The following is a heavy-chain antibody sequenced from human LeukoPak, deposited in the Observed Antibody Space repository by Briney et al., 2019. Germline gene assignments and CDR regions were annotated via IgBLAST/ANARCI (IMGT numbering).Heavy chain of an antibody. CDR2: INHSGST. CDR1: GGSFNGYY. D-gene: IGHD2-2*01. CDR3: ARIYCSSTSCYAPP. J-gene: IGHJ5*02. V-gene: IGHV4-34*01. Sequence: SETLSLTCAVYGGSFNGYYWSWIRQPPGKGLEWIGEINHSGSTNYNPSLKSRVTISVDTSKNQFSLKLSSVTAADTAVYYCARIYCSSTSCYAPPWGRGTLVTISS.